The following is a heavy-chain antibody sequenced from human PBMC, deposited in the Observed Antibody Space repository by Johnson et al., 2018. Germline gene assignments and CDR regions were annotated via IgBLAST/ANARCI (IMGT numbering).Heavy chain of an antibody. V-gene: IGHV3-9*01. CDR3: ARDSGDRTVDY. CDR2: ISWNSGDI. CDR1: GFIFDDYA. J-gene: IGHJ4*02. Sequence: VQLVQSGGGLVRPGRSLRLSCAGSGFIFDDYAMHWVRQPPGKGLEWVSGISWNSGDIGYADSVKGRFTISRDNAKNSLYLQMNSLRPEDTAVYFCARDSGDRTVDYWGQGILVTVSS. D-gene: IGHD1-1*01.